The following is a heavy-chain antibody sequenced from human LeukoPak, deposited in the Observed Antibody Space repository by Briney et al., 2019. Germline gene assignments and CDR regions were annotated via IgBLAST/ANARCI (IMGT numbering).Heavy chain of an antibody. Sequence: PSETLSLTCTVSGGSISSSGYYWGWIRQPPGKGLEWIGSIYYSGSTYYNPSLKSRVTISVDTSKNQFSLKLSSVTAADTAVYYCVTYSSSWQYYYYGMDVWGQGTTVTVSS. J-gene: IGHJ6*02. V-gene: IGHV4-39*07. CDR1: GGSISSSGYY. D-gene: IGHD6-13*01. CDR2: IYYSGST. CDR3: VTYSSSWQYYYYGMDV.